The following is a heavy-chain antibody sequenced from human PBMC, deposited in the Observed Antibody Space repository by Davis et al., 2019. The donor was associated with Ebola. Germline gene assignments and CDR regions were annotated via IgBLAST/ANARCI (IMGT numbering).Heavy chain of an antibody. D-gene: IGHD7-27*01. Sequence: GESLKISCAASGFTFSSYAMSWVRQAPGKGLEWVSAISGSGGSTYYADSVKGRFTISRDNSKNTLYLQMNSLRAEDTAVYYCAKDCLTGYRAYYYGMDVWGQGTTVTVSS. CDR3: AKDCLTGYRAYYYGMDV. V-gene: IGHV3-23*01. CDR1: GFTFSSYA. J-gene: IGHJ6*02. CDR2: ISGSGGST.